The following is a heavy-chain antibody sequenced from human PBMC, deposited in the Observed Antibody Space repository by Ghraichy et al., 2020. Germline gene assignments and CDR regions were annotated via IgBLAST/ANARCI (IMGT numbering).Heavy chain of an antibody. Sequence: SETLSLTCAVYGGSFSGYYWSWIRQPPGKGLEWIGEINHSGSTNYNPSLKSRVTISVDTSKNQFSLKLSSVTAADTAVYYCARGGGTIDSSGSSFGYWGQGTLVTVSS. CDR1: GGSFSGYY. CDR3: ARGGGTIDSSGSSFGY. J-gene: IGHJ4*02. V-gene: IGHV4-34*01. CDR2: INHSGST. D-gene: IGHD3-22*01.